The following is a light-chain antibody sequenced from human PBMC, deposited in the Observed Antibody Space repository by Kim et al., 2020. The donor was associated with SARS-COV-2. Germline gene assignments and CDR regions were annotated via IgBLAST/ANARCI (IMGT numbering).Light chain of an antibody. Sequence: LSLAPGERATLSCRASQSVSSYLAWYQQKPGQAPRLLISDASNRATGIPARFSGSGSGTDFTLTISSLEPEDFAVYYCQQRSKITFGQGTRLEIK. J-gene: IGKJ5*01. V-gene: IGKV3-11*01. CDR2: DAS. CDR1: QSVSSY. CDR3: QQRSKIT.